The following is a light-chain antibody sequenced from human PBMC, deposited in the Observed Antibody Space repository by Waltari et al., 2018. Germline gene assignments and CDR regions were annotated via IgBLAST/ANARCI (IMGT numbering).Light chain of an antibody. V-gene: IGKV3-20*01. CDR3: QQYGSSPRS. CDR2: GAS. J-gene: IGKJ1*01. Sequence: EIVLTQSPGTLSLSPGERATLSCRASQCVSSSYLAWYQQKPGQAPRPPIYGASSRATGIPDRFSGSGSGTDFTLTISSLEPEDFAVYYCQQYGSSPRSFGQGTKVEIK. CDR1: QCVSSSY.